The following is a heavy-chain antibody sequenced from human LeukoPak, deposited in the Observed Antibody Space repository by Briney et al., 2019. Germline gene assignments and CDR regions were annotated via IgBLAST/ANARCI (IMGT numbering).Heavy chain of an antibody. J-gene: IGHJ3*02. V-gene: IGHV3-30*18. D-gene: IGHD2-2*02. CDR3: AKEETYNAFDI. CDR1: GFTFSSYG. CDR2: TSYDGSDK. Sequence: GGSLRLSCAASGFTFSSYGMHWVRQAPGKGLEWVAVTSYDGSDKYYADSVKGRFTISRDNSKNTLYLQMSSLRAGDTAVYYCAKEETYNAFDIWGQGTMVTVSS.